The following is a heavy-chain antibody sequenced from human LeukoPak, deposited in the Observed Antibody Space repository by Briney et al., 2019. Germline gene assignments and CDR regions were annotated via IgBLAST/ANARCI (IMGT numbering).Heavy chain of an antibody. Sequence: PGGSLRLSCAASGFTFSSYSMNWLRQAPGKGLEWVSYISSSSGTKYYADSVKGRFTISRDNARNSLFLQMNSLRDEDTAVYYCARDGFSYDSSGYLDWYFDLWGRGTLVTVSS. CDR3: ARDGFSYDSSGYLDWYFDL. V-gene: IGHV3-48*02. J-gene: IGHJ2*01. CDR2: ISSSSGTK. CDR1: GFTFSSYS. D-gene: IGHD3-22*01.